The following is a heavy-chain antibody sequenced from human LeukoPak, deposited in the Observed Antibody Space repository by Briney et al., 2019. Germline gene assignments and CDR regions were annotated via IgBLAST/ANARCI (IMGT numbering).Heavy chain of an antibody. J-gene: IGHJ4*02. Sequence: TGGSLRLSCAASGFTFSDYYMSWIRQAPGKGLEWVSYISSSGSTIYYADSVRGRFTISRDNSKNTLYLQMNSLRVEDTAVYYCATLPYYYDSSGSYYFDYWGQGTLVTVSS. CDR3: ATLPYYYDSSGSYYFDY. CDR2: ISSSGSTI. V-gene: IGHV3-11*04. D-gene: IGHD3-22*01. CDR1: GFTFSDYY.